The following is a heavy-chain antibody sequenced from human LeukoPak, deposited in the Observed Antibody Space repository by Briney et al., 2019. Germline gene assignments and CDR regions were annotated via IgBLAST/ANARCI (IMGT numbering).Heavy chain of an antibody. Sequence: GGSLRLSCAASRFTFSSYEMNWARQAPGKGLEWVSYISSNGVSTFYADSLKGGFTISRDNAKNLLYLQMNSLRVDDTATYYCARGASRSYWYFDLWGRGTLVTVSS. CDR1: RFTFSSYE. J-gene: IGHJ2*01. CDR3: ARGASRSYWYFDL. V-gene: IGHV3-48*03. D-gene: IGHD2-2*01. CDR2: ISSNGVST.